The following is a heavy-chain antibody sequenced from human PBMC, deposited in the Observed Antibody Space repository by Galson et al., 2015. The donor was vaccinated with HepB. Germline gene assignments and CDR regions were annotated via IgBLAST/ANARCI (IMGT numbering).Heavy chain of an antibody. CDR3: ARTGEILTGYYKFDY. CDR2: INAGNGNT. Sequence: SVKVSCKASGYTFTTYALHWVRQAPGQRLEWMGWINAGNGNTKYSQKFQGRVTITRDTSASTAYMELSSLRSEDTAVYYCARTGEILTGYYKFDYWGQGTLVTVSS. V-gene: IGHV1-3*01. D-gene: IGHD3-9*01. J-gene: IGHJ4*02. CDR1: GYTFTTYA.